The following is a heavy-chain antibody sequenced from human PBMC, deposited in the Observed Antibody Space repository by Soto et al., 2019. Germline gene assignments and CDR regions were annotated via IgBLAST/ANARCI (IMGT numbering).Heavy chain of an antibody. Sequence: GASVKVSCKASGYTFTSYGISWVRQAPGQGLEWMGWISAYNGNTNYAQKLQGRVTMTTDTSTSTAYMELRSLRSDDTAVYYCARDESGSSGWYPHLFDYWGQGTLVTVSS. D-gene: IGHD6-19*01. CDR1: GYTFTSYG. V-gene: IGHV1-18*01. CDR2: ISAYNGNT. CDR3: ARDESGSSGWYPHLFDY. J-gene: IGHJ4*02.